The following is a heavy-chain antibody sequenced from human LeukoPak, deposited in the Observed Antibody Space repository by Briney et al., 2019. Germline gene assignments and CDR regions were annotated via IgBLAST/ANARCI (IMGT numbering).Heavy chain of an antibody. CDR1: GFIFSSYC. Sequence: GGSLRLSCAASGFIFSSYCMSWVRQAPGKGLEWVANIKEDGSEKDYVDSVKGRFTISRDNAKNSLYLQMNRLRAEDTAVYYWAGRRVYHGMDVWGQGTTVTVSS. V-gene: IGHV3-7*02. CDR2: IKEDGSEK. CDR3: AGRRVYHGMDV. J-gene: IGHJ6*01. D-gene: IGHD3-16*02.